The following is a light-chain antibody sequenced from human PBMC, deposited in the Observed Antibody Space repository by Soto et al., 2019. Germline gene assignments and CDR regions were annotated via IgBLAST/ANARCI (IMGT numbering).Light chain of an antibody. CDR3: QQSYSSIT. V-gene: IGKV1-39*01. Sequence: DIQITQSPSSLSASIGDRVTLTCRASQSIYIYLNWYQQKPGKAPKLLIYAASSLQRGVPSTFSGGGSGTDFTLTISSLQPEEFATYDCQQSYSSITVGQGTRLEIK. CDR2: AAS. J-gene: IGKJ5*01. CDR1: QSIYIY.